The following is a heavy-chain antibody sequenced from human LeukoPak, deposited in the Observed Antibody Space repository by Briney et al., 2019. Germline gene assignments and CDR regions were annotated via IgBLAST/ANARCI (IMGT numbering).Heavy chain of an antibody. D-gene: IGHD4-17*01. CDR3: ARVVTVTSTGGPFDY. Sequence: GGSLRLPCAASGFIFSSYEMNWVRQAPGKGLEWVSYISSSGSTIYYADAVKGRFTISRDNAKNSLFLQMNTLRAEDTAVYYCARVVTVTSTGGPFDYWGRGTLVTASS. V-gene: IGHV3-48*03. CDR2: ISSSGSTI. CDR1: GFIFSSYE. J-gene: IGHJ4*02.